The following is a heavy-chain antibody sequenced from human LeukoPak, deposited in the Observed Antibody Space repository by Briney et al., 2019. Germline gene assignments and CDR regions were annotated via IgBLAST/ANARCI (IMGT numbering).Heavy chain of an antibody. CDR1: GYSISSGYH. D-gene: IGHD3-22*01. V-gene: IGHV4-38-2*01. Sequence: SETLSLTCAVSGYSISSGYHWGWIRQPPGKGLEWIGSIYYSGSTYYNPSLKSRVTISVDTSKNQFSLKLSSVTAADTAVYYCARLSDDSSGYPYYFDYWGQGTLVTVSS. CDR2: IYYSGST. J-gene: IGHJ4*02. CDR3: ARLSDDSSGYPYYFDY.